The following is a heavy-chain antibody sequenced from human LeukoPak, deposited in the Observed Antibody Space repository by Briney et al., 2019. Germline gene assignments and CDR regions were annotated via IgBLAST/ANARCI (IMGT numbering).Heavy chain of an antibody. CDR2: ISAYNGNT. CDR3: ARVIAVAGIFAFDI. Sequence: ASVKVSCKASGYTFTSYGISWVRQAPGQGLEWMGWISAYNGNTNYAQNLQGGVTMTTDTSTSTAYMELRSLRSDDTAVYYCARVIAVAGIFAFDIWGQGTMVTVSS. D-gene: IGHD6-19*01. V-gene: IGHV1-18*04. CDR1: GYTFTSYG. J-gene: IGHJ3*02.